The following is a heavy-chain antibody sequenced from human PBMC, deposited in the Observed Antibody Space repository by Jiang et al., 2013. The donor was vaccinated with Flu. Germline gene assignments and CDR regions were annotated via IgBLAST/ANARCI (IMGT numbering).Heavy chain of an antibody. CDR1: GYTFTSYA. CDR3: ASEGVDSSGYYYLDY. J-gene: IGHJ4*02. CDR2: INAGNGNT. D-gene: IGHD3-22*01. Sequence: GAEVKKPGASVKVSCKASGYTFTSYAMHWVRQAPGQRLEWMGWINAGNGNTKYSQKFQGRVTITRDTSASTAYMELSSLRSEDTAVYYCASEGVDSSGYYYLDYWGQGTLVTVSS. V-gene: IGHV1-3*01.